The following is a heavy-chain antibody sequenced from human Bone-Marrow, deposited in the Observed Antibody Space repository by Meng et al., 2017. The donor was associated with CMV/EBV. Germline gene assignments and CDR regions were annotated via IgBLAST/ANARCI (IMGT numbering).Heavy chain of an antibody. Sequence: SVQVFCNASGGTFSSYTISWVRQAPGQGLEWMGRIIPILGIANYAQKLQGRFTITADKSTSTAYLELSSLRSEDTAVYYCAKADFWSGSGWFDPWGQGTLVTVSS. CDR1: GGTFSSYT. J-gene: IGHJ5*02. D-gene: IGHD3-3*01. V-gene: IGHV1-69*02. CDR3: AKADFWSGSGWFDP. CDR2: IIPILGIA.